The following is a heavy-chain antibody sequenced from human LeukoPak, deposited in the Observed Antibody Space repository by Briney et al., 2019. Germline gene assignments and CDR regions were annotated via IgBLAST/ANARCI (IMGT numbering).Heavy chain of an antibody. CDR1: GGSISNHY. CDR3: ASGQGWVTDH. J-gene: IGHJ5*02. CDR2: VHYSRGT. V-gene: IGHV4-59*11. Sequence: SETLSLTCTVSGGSISNHYCNWIRQSPGKELEWIGYVHYSRGTNYNPSLKSRVTISLDTSKNQFFLQLSSVTAADTAVYHCASGQGWVTDHWGRGTLVAVSS. D-gene: IGHD4-23*01.